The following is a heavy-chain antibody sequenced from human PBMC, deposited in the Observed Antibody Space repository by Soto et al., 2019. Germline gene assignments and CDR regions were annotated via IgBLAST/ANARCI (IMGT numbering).Heavy chain of an antibody. CDR3: AKARFPKYYDSSGYCDY. CDR2: ISYDGSNK. V-gene: IGHV3-30*18. Sequence: GGSLRLSCAASGFTFSSYGMHWVRQAPGKGLEWVAVISYDGSNKYYADSVKGRFTISRDNSKNTLYLQMNSLRAEDTAVYYCAKARFPKYYDSSGYCDYWGQGTLVTVSS. D-gene: IGHD3-22*01. J-gene: IGHJ4*02. CDR1: GFTFSSYG.